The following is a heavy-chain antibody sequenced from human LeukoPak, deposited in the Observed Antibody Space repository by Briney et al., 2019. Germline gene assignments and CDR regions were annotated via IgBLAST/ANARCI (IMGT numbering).Heavy chain of an antibody. D-gene: IGHD3-10*01. V-gene: IGHV1-69*05. CDR2: IIPMFGTA. CDR3: AKSRGADD. J-gene: IGHJ4*02. Sequence: SVKVSCKASGGTFRSYAINWVRQAPGQGLEWMGGIIPMFGTANHAQKFQGRVTVTRDTSTSTVYMELSSLRSEDTAVYYCAKSRGADDWGQGTLVTVSS. CDR1: GGTFRSYA.